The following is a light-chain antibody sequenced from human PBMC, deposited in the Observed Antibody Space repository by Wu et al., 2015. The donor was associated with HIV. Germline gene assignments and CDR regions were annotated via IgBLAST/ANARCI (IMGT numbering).Light chain of an antibody. CDR1: QXVSSSY. V-gene: IGKV3-20*01. CDR3: HQYGSSLRT. Sequence: TLSCRASQXVSSSYLAWYQXKPGQAPRLLIYGASSRATGIPDRFSGSGSGTDFTLTISRLEPEDFAVYYCHQYGSSLRTFGQGTKVEIK. J-gene: IGKJ1*01. CDR2: GAS.